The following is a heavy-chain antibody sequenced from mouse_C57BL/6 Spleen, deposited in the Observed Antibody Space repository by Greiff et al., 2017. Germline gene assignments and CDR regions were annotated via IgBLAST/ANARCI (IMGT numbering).Heavy chain of an antibody. V-gene: IGHV1-20*01. CDR1: GYSFTGYF. Sequence: VQLQQSGPELVKPGDSVKISCKASGYSFTGYFMNWVMQSHGKSLEWIGRINPYNGDTFYNQKFKGKATLTVDKSSSTAHMELRSLTSEDSAVYYCARSGFITTVVEDYWGQGTTLTVSS. D-gene: IGHD1-1*01. CDR2: INPYNGDT. J-gene: IGHJ2*01. CDR3: ARSGFITTVVEDY.